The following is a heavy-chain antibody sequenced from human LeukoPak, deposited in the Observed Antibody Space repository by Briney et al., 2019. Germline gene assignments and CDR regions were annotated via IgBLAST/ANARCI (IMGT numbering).Heavy chain of an antibody. CDR2: ISYSGST. D-gene: IGHD2-8*01. CDR1: GGSISSRNFF. J-gene: IGHJ5*02. Sequence: SETLSLTCTVSGGSISSRNFFWGWIRQAPGKGLDWIGSISYSGSTSYSPSLKSRLTISMDTPKNQFSLNLNSVTAADTAVYYCASATLSSLNWFDPWGQGALATVSS. CDR3: ASATLSSLNWFDP. V-gene: IGHV4-39*01.